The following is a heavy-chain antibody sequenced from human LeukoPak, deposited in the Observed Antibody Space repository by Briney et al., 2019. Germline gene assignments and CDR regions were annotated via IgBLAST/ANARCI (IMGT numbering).Heavy chain of an antibody. CDR1: TSR. CDR2: IGTYGGDT. D-gene: IGHD3-22*01. Sequence: ASVKVSFKATSRISWVRQAPGQGPAGMGWIGTYGGDTYYAQKFQGRITVTTDTSTSTVYMELRNLRSDDTAVYYCARDLWNFYDDSGYNRDFDSWGQGTLVTVSS. CDR3: ARDLWNFYDDSGYNRDFDS. V-gene: IGHV1-18*01. J-gene: IGHJ5*01.